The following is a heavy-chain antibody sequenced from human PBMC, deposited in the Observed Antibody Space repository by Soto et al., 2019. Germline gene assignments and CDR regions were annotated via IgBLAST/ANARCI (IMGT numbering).Heavy chain of an antibody. J-gene: IGHJ4*02. V-gene: IGHV4-59*08. CDR3: ARRYGDYFDF. CDR1: GGSISSYY. D-gene: IGHD4-17*01. Sequence: SETLSLTCTVSGGSISSYYWSWIRQPPGKGLEWIGYIYYSGGTNYNPSLKSRVTISVATSKNQFSLKLSSVTAADTAVYYCARRYGDYFDFWGQGTVVTVSS. CDR2: IYYSGGT.